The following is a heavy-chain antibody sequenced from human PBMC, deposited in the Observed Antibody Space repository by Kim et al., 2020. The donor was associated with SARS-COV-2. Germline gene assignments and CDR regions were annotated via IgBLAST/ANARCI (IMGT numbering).Heavy chain of an antibody. J-gene: IGHJ4*01. CDR2: GTT. CDR3: ARVSRSVLAY. V-gene: IGHV1-46*01. D-gene: IGHD3-10*02. Sequence: GTTSEAQKYPSRATMTGDTSASTVYMELSSLRSEDTAVYYCARVSRSVLAYWGQGTLVTVSS.